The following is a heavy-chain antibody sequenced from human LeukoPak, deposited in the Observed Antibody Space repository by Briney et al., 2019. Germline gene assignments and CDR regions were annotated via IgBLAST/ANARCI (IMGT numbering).Heavy chain of an antibody. CDR3: AKDTGAGYGGNGDWYFDL. CDR2: ISYDGSNK. V-gene: IGHV3-30-3*01. Sequence: PGGSLRLSCAASGFTFSSYAMHWVRQAPGKGLEWVAVISYDGSNKYYADSVKGRFTISRDNSKNTLYLQMNSLRAEDTAVYYCAKDTGAGYGGNGDWYFDLWGRGTLVTVSS. J-gene: IGHJ2*01. D-gene: IGHD4-23*01. CDR1: GFTFSSYA.